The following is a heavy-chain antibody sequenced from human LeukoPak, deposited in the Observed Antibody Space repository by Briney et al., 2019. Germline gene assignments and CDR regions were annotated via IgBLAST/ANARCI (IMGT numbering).Heavy chain of an antibody. D-gene: IGHD4-23*01. Sequence: GSSVKVSCKASGGTFSSYAISWVRQAPGQGLEWMGRIIPILGIANYAQKFQGRVTITADKSTSTAYMELSSLRSEDTAVYYCAREIEDGGNSFDYWGQGTLVTVSS. J-gene: IGHJ4*02. V-gene: IGHV1-69*04. CDR1: GGTFSSYA. CDR3: AREIEDGGNSFDY. CDR2: IIPILGIA.